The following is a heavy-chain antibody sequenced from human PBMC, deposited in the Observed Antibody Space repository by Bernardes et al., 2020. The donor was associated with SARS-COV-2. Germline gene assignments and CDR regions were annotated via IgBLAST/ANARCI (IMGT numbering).Heavy chain of an antibody. CDR2: ISCAGMYI. Sequence: GGSLSLSSAASGFTFSNYLFSWFRQAPGKGLEWVSSISCAGMYIYYGDSVRGRFTTSRDNAKKTVYLQMNSLRAEDTAVYYCARDPGDSRGPIDGFDLWGQGTMVSVSS. J-gene: IGHJ3*01. D-gene: IGHD3-22*01. CDR1: GFTFSNYL. V-gene: IGHV3-21*01. CDR3: ARDPGDSRGPIDGFDL.